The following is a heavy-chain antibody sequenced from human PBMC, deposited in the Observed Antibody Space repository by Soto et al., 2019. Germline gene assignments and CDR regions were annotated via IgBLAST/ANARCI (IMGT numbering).Heavy chain of an antibody. CDR1: GYTFTNYA. J-gene: IGHJ4*02. D-gene: IGHD2-21*02. Sequence: ASVKVSCKASGYTFTNYAMHWVRQAPGQRLEWMGWINAGNGNTKYSQKFQGRVTITRDTSASTAYMELSSLRSEDTAVYYCARSIVVVTALDYWGQGTPVTVSS. V-gene: IGHV1-3*01. CDR2: INAGNGNT. CDR3: ARSIVVVTALDY.